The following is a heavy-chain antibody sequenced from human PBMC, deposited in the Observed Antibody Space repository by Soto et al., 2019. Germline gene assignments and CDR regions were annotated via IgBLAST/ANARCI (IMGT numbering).Heavy chain of an antibody. V-gene: IGHV5-10-1*01. CDR3: ARVDWNYDLPRFGMDV. D-gene: IGHD1-7*01. J-gene: IGHJ6*02. Sequence: HGESLKISCKGSGDSFSSYWINWVRQMPGKGPEWMGRIDPSDSHTDYSPSFQGHVTISADKSINTAYLQWSSLRASDTAIYYCARVDWNYDLPRFGMDVWGQGTPVTVSS. CDR2: IDPSDSHT. CDR1: GDSFSSYW.